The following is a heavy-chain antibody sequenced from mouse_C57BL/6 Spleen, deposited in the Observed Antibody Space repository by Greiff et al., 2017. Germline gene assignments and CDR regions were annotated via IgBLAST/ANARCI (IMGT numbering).Heavy chain of an antibody. CDR1: GYTFTSYW. D-gene: IGHD1-1*01. CDR2: INPSNGGT. Sequence: QVHVKQPGTELVKPGASVKLSCKASGYTFTSYWMHWVKQRPGQGLEWIGNINPSNGGTNYNEKFKSKATLTVAKSSSTAYMQLSSLTSEDSAVYYCARSYYGSSCGGGFDYWGQGTTLTVSS. V-gene: IGHV1-53*01. J-gene: IGHJ2*01. CDR3: ARSYYGSSCGGGFDY.